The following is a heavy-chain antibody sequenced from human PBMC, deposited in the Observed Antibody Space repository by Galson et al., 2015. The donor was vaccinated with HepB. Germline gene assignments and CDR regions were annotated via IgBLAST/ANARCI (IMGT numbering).Heavy chain of an antibody. Sequence: SLRLSCAASGFTVSSNYMSWVRQAPGKGLEWVSVIYSGGSTYYADSVKGRFTISRDNSKNTLYLQMNSLRAEDTAVYYCASPPIYFYGGSPDDAFDIWGQGTMVTVSS. D-gene: IGHD4-23*01. V-gene: IGHV3-53*01. CDR1: GFTVSSNY. CDR2: IYSGGST. J-gene: IGHJ3*02. CDR3: ASPPIYFYGGSPDDAFDI.